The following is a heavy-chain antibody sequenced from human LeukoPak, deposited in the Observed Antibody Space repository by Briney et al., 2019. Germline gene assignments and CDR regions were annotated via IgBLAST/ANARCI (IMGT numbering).Heavy chain of an antibody. Sequence: PGGSLRLFCATSGFTFSAYSMNWVRQAPGKGLEYVSAISSYGGRTYYANSVKGRFTISRDNSKNTLYLHMGSLRAEDMAVYYCASTPNGVAAIYFDYWGQGTLVTVSS. CDR1: GFTFSAYS. CDR3: ASTPNGVAAIYFDY. D-gene: IGHD2-15*01. J-gene: IGHJ4*02. CDR2: ISSYGGRT. V-gene: IGHV3-64*01.